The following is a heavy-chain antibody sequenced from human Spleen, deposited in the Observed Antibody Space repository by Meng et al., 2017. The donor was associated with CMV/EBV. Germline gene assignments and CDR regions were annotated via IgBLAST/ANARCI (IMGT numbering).Heavy chain of an antibody. CDR2: IYYSGST. Sequence: SETLSLTCTVSGGSISSSSYYWGWIRQPPGKGLEWIGSIYYSGSTYYNPSLKSRVTISVDTSKNQFSLKLSSVTAADTAVYYCARHGDGGAAAGFDYWSQGTLVTVSS. D-gene: IGHD6-13*01. CDR3: ARHGDGGAAAGFDY. CDR1: GGSISSSSYY. V-gene: IGHV4-39*01. J-gene: IGHJ4*02.